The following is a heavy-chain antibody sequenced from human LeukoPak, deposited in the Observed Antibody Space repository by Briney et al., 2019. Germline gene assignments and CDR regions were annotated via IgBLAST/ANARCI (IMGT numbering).Heavy chain of an antibody. CDR3: ASAGSHGGYDL. CDR1: GGTFSSYA. V-gene: IGHV1-69*05. D-gene: IGHD3-10*01. CDR2: IIPIFGTA. Sequence: SVKLSCKASGGTFSSYAISWVRQAPGQGLEWRGGIIPIFGTANYAQKFKGRVTITTDESKSTVYMELSSLRSEDTAVYYCASAGSHGGYDLWGQGTLVTVSS. J-gene: IGHJ5*02.